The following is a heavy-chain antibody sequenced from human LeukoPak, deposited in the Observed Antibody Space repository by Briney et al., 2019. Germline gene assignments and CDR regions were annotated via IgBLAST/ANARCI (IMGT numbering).Heavy chain of an antibody. CDR2: IYHSGST. V-gene: IGHV4-4*02. D-gene: IGHD6-13*01. J-gene: IGHJ4*02. CDR3: ASVGERRSRYSSSWYGY. Sequence: PSGTLSLTCAVSGGSISSSYWWSWVRQPPGKGLEWIGEIYHSGSTNYNPSLKSRVTISVDRSKNQFSLKLSSVTAADTAVYYCASVGERRSRYSSSWYGYWGQGTLVTVSS. CDR1: GGSISSSYW.